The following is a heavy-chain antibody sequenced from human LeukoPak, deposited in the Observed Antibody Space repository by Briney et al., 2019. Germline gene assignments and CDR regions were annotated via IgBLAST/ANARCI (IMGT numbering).Heavy chain of an antibody. CDR1: GGSITSY. Sequence: PSETLSLTCTVSGGSITSYWSWIRQPPGKGLEWIGYIYYSGSTNYNPSLKSRVTMSIDTSKNQFSLKLSSVTAADTAVHYCARDFRGNHGSRGMDVWGQGTTVTVSS. D-gene: IGHD5-12*01. V-gene: IGHV4-59*01. J-gene: IGHJ6*02. CDR2: IYYSGST. CDR3: ARDFRGNHGSRGMDV.